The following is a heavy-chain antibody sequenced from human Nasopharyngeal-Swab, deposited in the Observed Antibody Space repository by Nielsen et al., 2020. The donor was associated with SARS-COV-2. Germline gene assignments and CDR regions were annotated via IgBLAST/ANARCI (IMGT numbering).Heavy chain of an antibody. CDR1: GFTFSNFW. D-gene: IGHD2-2*01. V-gene: IGHV3-7*01. Sequence: GGSLRLSCVVSGFTFSNFWMSWVRQAPGKGLEWVANIKEDGSDEYYVDSVKGRFTMSRDNAKNSLYLQMNSLRAEDTAVYYCASDSRYWGQGTLVTVSS. CDR2: IKEDGSDE. J-gene: IGHJ4*02. CDR3: ASDSRY.